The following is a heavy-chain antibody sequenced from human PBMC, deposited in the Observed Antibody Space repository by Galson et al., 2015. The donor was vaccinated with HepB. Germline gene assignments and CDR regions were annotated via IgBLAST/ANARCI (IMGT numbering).Heavy chain of an antibody. CDR1: GYSFTSYW. CDR2: IYPGDSDT. D-gene: IGHD6-13*01. CDR3: ARHATVADAGTRNCFDP. V-gene: IGHV5-51*01. J-gene: IGHJ5*02. Sequence: QSGAEVKKPGESLKISCKGSGYSFTSYWIGWVRQMPGKGLEWMGIIYPGDSDTRYSPSFQGQVTISADKSISTAYLQWSSLKASDTAIYYCARHATVADAGTRNCFDPWGQGTLVTVSS.